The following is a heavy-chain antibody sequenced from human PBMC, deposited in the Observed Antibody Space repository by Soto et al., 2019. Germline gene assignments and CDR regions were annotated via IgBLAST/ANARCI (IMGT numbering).Heavy chain of an antibody. CDR1: GYTLTELS. CDR3: ATDVRGSYVY. J-gene: IGHJ4*02. D-gene: IGHD3-16*01. V-gene: IGHV1-24*01. CDR2: FDPEDGET. Sequence: ASVKVTCKVSGYTLTELSMHWVRQAPGKGLEWMGGFDPEDGETIYAQKFQGRVTMTEDTSTDTAYMELSSLRPDDTAVYYCATDVRGSYVYLRQGTLVTVSS.